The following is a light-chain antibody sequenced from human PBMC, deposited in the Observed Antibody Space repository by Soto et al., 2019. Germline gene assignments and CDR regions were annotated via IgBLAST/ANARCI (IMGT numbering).Light chain of an antibody. Sequence: EIVMSQSPATLSVSAGERATLSCRASQSVSSNLAWYQQKPGQAPRLPIYGASTRATGIPASFSGSGSGTEFTLTISSLQSEDFAVYYCQPYNNWPLTFGGGTKVDIK. V-gene: IGKV3-15*01. CDR2: GAS. J-gene: IGKJ4*01. CDR1: QSVSSN. CDR3: QPYNNWPLT.